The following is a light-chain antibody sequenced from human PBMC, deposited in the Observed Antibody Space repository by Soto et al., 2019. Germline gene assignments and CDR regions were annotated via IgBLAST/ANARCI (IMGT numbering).Light chain of an antibody. CDR3: QLYGGSDMFT. V-gene: IGKV3-20*01. J-gene: IGKJ2*01. CDR1: QSVRSGY. CDR2: AAS. Sequence: EIVLTQSPATLSLSPGERATLSCRASQSVRSGYFAWYQQKSGQTPRLLIVAASDRATDIPDRFSGGGSGTDFTLNISRLEHGDYATYYWQLYGGSDMFTFGPGTKLEI.